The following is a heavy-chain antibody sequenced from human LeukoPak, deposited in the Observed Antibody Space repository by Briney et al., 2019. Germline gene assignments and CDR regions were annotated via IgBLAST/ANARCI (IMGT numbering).Heavy chain of an antibody. D-gene: IGHD1-1*01. Sequence: SETLSLTCTVSLGSISGSCCYWGWIRQTPGKDLEWMGSTSYSGSTHYNPSFKIRATVAVDTSKNQFLWNRRSVSAGDGAVECCTTTTTDSSIIQANWGEAALVTVSS. V-gene: IGHV4-39*01. CDR1: LGSISGSCCY. CDR3: TTTTTDSSIIQAN. J-gene: IGHJ4*02. CDR2: TSYSGST.